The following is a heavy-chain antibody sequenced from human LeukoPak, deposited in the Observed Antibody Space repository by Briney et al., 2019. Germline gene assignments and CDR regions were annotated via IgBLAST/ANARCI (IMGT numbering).Heavy chain of an antibody. V-gene: IGHV5-51*01. CDR1: GYSFTSYW. CDR3: ARHIHSSSSPADY. D-gene: IGHD6-6*01. J-gene: IGHJ4*02. CDR2: IYPGDSDT. Sequence: GESLKISCKGSGYSFTSYWIGWGRQMPGKGLEWMGIIYPGDSDTRYSPSFQGQVTISADKSIRTAYLASSSLKASDTAMYYCARHIHSSSSPADYGGQGTLVTVSS.